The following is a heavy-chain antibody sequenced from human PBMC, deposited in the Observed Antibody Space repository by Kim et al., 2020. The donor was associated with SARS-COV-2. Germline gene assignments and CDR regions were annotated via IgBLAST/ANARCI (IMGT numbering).Heavy chain of an antibody. V-gene: IGHV3-48*02. J-gene: IGHJ4*01. Sequence: GGSLRLSCAASGFTFSSYSMNWVRQAPGKGLEWVSYISSSSTIYYADSVKGRFTISRDNAKNSLYLQMNSLRDEDTAVYYCAREEKNYYGSGSGGGRYWG. D-gene: IGHD3-10*01. CDR2: ISSSSTI. CDR3: AREEKNYYGSGSGGGRY. CDR1: GFTFSSYS.